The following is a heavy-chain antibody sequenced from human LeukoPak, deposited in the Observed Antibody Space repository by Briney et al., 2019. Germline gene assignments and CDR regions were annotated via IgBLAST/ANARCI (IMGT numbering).Heavy chain of an antibody. Sequence: PSETLSLTCSVSGHSITTSNFWAWIRQTPEKGLEWIGSINHLGSTYYNPSLESRVTISVDTSKNHFSLNLNSVTAADTAIYYCAREDGSSGFDDFWGQGILVTVSS. CDR3: AREDGSSGFDDF. D-gene: IGHD3-22*01. CDR1: GHSITTSNF. J-gene: IGHJ4*02. V-gene: IGHV4-38-2*02. CDR2: INHLGST.